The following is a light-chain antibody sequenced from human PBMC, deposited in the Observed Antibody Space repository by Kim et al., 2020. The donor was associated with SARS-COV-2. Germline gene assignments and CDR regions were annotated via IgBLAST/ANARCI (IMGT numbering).Light chain of an antibody. V-gene: IGLV3-21*04. CDR1: KIEVKS. CDR3: PVVDSSSDQYVV. CDR2: YDS. Sequence: SYELTQPPSVSVAPGKTATITCGGDKIEVKSAHXYQQKPGQAPVLVIHYDSDRPTGIPERFSGPKFGNTATLTISTAEAGEEADYYRPVVDSSSDQYVVF. J-gene: IGLJ2*01.